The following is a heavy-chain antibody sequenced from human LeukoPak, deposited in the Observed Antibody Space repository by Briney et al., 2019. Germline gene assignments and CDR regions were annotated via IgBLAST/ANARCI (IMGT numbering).Heavy chain of an antibody. CDR1: GYTLTELS. V-gene: IGHV1-24*01. D-gene: IGHD3-16*01. Sequence: ASEKVSCNVSGYTLTELSMHWVRHAPGKGLEWMGDFDPEDCETIYAQKFQGRVTMTENTSTDTAYMELSSLRSEDTAVYYCATDRGRLITFGGVMSNWGQGTLVTVSS. CDR3: ATDRGRLITFGGVMSN. CDR2: FDPEDCET. J-gene: IGHJ4*02.